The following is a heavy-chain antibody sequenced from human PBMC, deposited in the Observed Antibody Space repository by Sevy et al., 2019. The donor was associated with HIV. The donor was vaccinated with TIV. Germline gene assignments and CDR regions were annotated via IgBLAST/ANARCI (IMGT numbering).Heavy chain of an antibody. V-gene: IGHV4-59*08. CDR1: GGSINSDH. Sequence: SETLSLTCTVSGGSINSDHWNWIRQPPGKGLEWSGYVYYTGGTNYKPSLKNRVTISVDRTKNQFSLKLTSVTAADTAVYYCARRNDFDIWGQGTMVTV. CDR3: ARRNDFDI. CDR2: VYYTGGT. J-gene: IGHJ3*02.